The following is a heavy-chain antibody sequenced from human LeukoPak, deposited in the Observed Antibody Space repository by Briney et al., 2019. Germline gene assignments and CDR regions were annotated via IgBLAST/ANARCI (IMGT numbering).Heavy chain of an antibody. V-gene: IGHV1-69*04. J-gene: IGHJ6*03. CDR3: ARPSDLRPGYYMDV. CDR1: GGTFSSYA. Sequence: SVKVSCKASGGTFSSYASSWVRQAPGQGLEWMGRIIPILGIANYAQKFQGRVTITTDESTSTAYMELSSLRSEDTAVYYCARPSDLRPGYYMDVWGKGTTVTVSS. CDR2: IIPILGIA. D-gene: IGHD3-3*01.